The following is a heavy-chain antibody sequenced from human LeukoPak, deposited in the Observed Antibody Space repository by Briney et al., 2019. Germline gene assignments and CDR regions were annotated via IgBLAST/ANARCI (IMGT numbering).Heavy chain of an antibody. J-gene: IGHJ5*02. CDR1: GYTLTELS. CDR3: ARDVTPLGEAIFGVVTYPGVSFANNWFDP. CDR2: FDPEDGET. D-gene: IGHD3-3*01. V-gene: IGHV1-24*01. Sequence: ASVKVSCKVSGYTLTELSMHWVRQAPGKGLEWMGGFDPEDGETIYAQKFQGRVTMTEDTSTDTAYMELSSLRSEDTAVYYCARDVTPLGEAIFGVVTYPGVSFANNWFDPWGQGTLVTVSS.